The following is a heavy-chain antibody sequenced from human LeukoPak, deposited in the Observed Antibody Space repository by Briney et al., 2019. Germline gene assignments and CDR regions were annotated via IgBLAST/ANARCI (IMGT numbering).Heavy chain of an antibody. CDR1: GYTFTSYG. V-gene: IGHV1-46*01. CDR3: ARAETPYCSGGSCLIDY. D-gene: IGHD2-15*01. Sequence: ASVKVSCKASGYTFTSYGISWVRQAPGQGLEWMGIINPSGGSTSYAQKFQGRVTMTRDTSTSTVYMELSSLRSEDTAVYYCARAETPYCSGGSCLIDYWGQGTLVTVSS. J-gene: IGHJ4*02. CDR2: INPSGGST.